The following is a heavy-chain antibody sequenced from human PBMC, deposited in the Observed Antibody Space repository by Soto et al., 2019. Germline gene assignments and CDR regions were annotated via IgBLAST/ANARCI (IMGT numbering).Heavy chain of an antibody. CDR1: SGSISSSNW. V-gene: IGHV4-4*02. D-gene: IGHD3-16*01. CDR2: IYHSGST. CDR3: LKMGYYYMDV. J-gene: IGHJ6*03. Sequence: QVQLQESGPGLVKPSGTLSLTCAVSSGSISSSNWWSWVRQSPGKGLEWIGEIYHSGSTNYNPSLKSRVTMSVDKSQNQFSLGLSSVTAADTAVYYCLKMGYYYMDVWGKGTTFTVSS.